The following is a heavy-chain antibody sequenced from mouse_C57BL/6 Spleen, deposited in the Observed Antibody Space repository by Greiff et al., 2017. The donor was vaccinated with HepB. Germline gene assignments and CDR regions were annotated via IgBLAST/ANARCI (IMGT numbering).Heavy chain of an antibody. Sequence: EVQLQQSGPELVKPGASVKMSCKASGYTFTDYNMHWVKQSHGKSLEWIGYINPNNGGTSYNQKFKGKATLTVNKSSSTAYMELRSLTSEDSAVYYCARQGELGRGYAMDYWGQGTSVTVSS. CDR2: INPNNGGT. V-gene: IGHV1-22*01. J-gene: IGHJ4*01. D-gene: IGHD4-1*01. CDR3: ARQGELGRGYAMDY. CDR1: GYTFTDYN.